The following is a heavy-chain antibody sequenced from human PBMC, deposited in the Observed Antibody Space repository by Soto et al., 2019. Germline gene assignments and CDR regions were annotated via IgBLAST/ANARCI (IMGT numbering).Heavy chain of an antibody. CDR1: GGSISSGDYY. D-gene: IGHD3-3*01. Sequence: PSETLSLTCTVSGGSISSGDYYWSWIRQPPGKGLEWIGYIYYSGSTYYNPSLKSRVTISVDTSKNQFSLKLSPVTAADTAVYYCARGSYYDFWSGYLWGQGTLVTVSS. V-gene: IGHV4-30-4*01. CDR3: ARGSYYDFWSGYL. CDR2: IYYSGST. J-gene: IGHJ4*02.